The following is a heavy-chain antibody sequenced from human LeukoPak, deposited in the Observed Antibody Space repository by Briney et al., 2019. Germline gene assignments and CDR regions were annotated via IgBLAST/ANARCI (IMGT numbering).Heavy chain of an antibody. CDR2: INSDGSTT. J-gene: IGHJ4*02. D-gene: IGHD4-17*01. CDR3: ARVTYGDSPVDY. V-gene: IGHV3-74*01. Sequence: PGGSLRFSCAASGFTFSSYWMHWVRQAPGKGLVWVSRINSDGSTTGYADSVMGRFTISRDNAKNTLYLQMNSLRAEDTAVYYCARVTYGDSPVDYWGQGTLVTVSS. CDR1: GFTFSSYW.